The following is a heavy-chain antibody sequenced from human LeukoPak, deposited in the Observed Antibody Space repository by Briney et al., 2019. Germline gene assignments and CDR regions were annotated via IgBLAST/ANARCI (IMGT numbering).Heavy chain of an antibody. J-gene: IGHJ5*02. D-gene: IGHD1-20*01. CDR1: GYSINSGYY. CDR2: VFHSGTT. V-gene: IGHV4-38-2*02. Sequence: SETLSLTCSVSGYSINSGYYWGWIRQSPGKGLEWIGAVFHSGTTFYNPSLKSRLTLLLDTSRNHFSLNLHSATAADTAVYYCVRDQTYNWNPGWFDLWGQGTLVTVSS. CDR3: VRDQTYNWNPGWFDL.